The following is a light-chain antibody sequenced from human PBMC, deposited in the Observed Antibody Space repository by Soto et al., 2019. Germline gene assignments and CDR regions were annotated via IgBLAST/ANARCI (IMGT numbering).Light chain of an antibody. CDR2: DVD. CDR1: SSDVGGYNY. V-gene: IGLV2-14*03. J-gene: IGLJ2*01. Sequence: QSALTQPASISGSPGQSITISCTGTSSDVGGYNYVSWYQQYPGKAPKLMIYDVDNRHSGVSNRFSGSKSGKTASLTISGLQAEDEADYYCSSYTSSSTVIFGGGTKLTVL. CDR3: SSYTSSSTVI.